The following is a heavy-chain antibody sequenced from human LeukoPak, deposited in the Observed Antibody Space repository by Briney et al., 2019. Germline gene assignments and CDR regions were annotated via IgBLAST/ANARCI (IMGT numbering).Heavy chain of an antibody. D-gene: IGHD1-26*01. Sequence: SETLSLTCIVSGGSISSSSYYWGWIRQPPGKGLEWIGSIYYSGSTYYNPSLKSRVTISVDTSKNQFSLKLSSVTAADTAVYYCARQGWELLDYWGQGTLVTVSS. CDR1: GGSISSSSYY. CDR2: IYYSGST. V-gene: IGHV4-39*01. J-gene: IGHJ4*02. CDR3: ARQGWELLDY.